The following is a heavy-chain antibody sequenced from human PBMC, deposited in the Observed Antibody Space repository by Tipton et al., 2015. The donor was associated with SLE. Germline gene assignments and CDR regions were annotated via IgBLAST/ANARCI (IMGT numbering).Heavy chain of an antibody. D-gene: IGHD3-10*01. J-gene: IGHJ4*02. CDR1: GFTFSSYA. CDR2: IYSGGST. CDR3: ARDGPYGSGVVY. V-gene: IGHV3-66*02. Sequence: SLRLSCAASGFTFSSYAMSWVRQAPGKGLEWVSVIYSGGSTYYADSVKGRFTISRDNSKNTLYLQMNSLRAEDTAVYYYARDGPYGSGVVYWGQGTLVTVSS.